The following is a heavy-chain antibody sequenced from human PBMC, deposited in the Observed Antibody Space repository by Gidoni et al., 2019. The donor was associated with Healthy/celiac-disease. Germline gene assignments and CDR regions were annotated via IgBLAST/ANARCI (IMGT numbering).Heavy chain of an antibody. CDR1: GFTFDDYA. V-gene: IGHV3-9*01. J-gene: IGHJ4*02. CDR3: AKDEQQLVRRSHFDY. Sequence: EVQLVVSGGGLVHPGRSLSLSCSASGFTFDDYAMHWVRQAPGTGLEGVSGISGNSGSIGYADSVKGRFTISRDNAKNSLYLQMNSLRAEDTALYYCAKDEQQLVRRSHFDYWCQGTLVTVSS. CDR2: ISGNSGSI. D-gene: IGHD6-13*01.